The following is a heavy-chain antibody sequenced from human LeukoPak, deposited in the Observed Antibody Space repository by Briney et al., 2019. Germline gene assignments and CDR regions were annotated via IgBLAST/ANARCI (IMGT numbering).Heavy chain of an antibody. CDR2: IYPGDSNT. D-gene: IGHD3-10*01. V-gene: IGHV5-51*01. CDR1: GYSFTSYW. CDR3: ARSEQFGDFDY. J-gene: IGHJ4*02. Sequence: GESLQISCKGSGYSFTSYWIGWVRQMPGKGLEWMGIIYPGDSNTRYSPSFQGQVTISADRSTSTAYLQWSSLKASDTAMYYCARSEQFGDFDYWGQGTLITVSS.